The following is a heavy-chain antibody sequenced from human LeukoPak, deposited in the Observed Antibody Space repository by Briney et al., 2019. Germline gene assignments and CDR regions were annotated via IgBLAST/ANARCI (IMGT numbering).Heavy chain of an antibody. Sequence: GGSLRLSCVVSGFPFSDYWMHWVRQTPGKGLVWVSRINSDGSHTTYADSVKGRFTISRDNAKNTLYLHMNSLRAEDTAVYYCAKVSVGYSYGLYYFDYWGQGTLVTVSS. J-gene: IGHJ4*02. CDR3: AKVSVGYSYGLYYFDY. CDR1: GFPFSDYW. CDR2: INSDGSHT. V-gene: IGHV3-74*03. D-gene: IGHD5-18*01.